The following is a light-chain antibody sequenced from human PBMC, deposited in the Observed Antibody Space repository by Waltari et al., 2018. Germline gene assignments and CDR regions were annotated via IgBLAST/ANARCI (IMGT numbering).Light chain of an antibody. CDR2: GKN. Sequence: SSELTQDPAVSVALGQTVRITCQGDSLRSYYASWYQQKPGQAPVLVIYGKNNRPSGIPDRFPGSRSGNTASLPITGAQAEDEADYYCNSRDSSGNHHVVFGGGTKLTVL. CDR1: SLRSYY. CDR3: NSRDSSGNHHVV. V-gene: IGLV3-19*01. J-gene: IGLJ2*01.